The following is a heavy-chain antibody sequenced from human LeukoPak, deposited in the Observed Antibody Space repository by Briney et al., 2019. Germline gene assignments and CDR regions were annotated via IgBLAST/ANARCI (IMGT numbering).Heavy chain of an antibody. CDR1: GGSFSGYY. J-gene: IGHJ4*02. D-gene: IGHD1-26*01. Sequence: SETLSLTCAVYGGSFSGYYWSWIRQPPGKGLEWIGEINHSGSTNYNPSLKSRVTISVDTSKNQFSLKLSSVTAADTAVYYCARNSGSYREGYYFDYWGQGTLVNVSS. V-gene: IGHV4-34*01. CDR2: INHSGST. CDR3: ARNSGSYREGYYFDY.